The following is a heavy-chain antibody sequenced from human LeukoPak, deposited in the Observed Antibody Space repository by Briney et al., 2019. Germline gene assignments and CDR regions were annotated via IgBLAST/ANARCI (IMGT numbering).Heavy chain of an antibody. CDR3: ARVDWMIGAFDI. CDR1: GFTFSTYS. Sequence: GGSQRLSCAASGFTFSTYSMNWVRQAPGKGLEWVSYITSSSSTIYYADSVRGRFTISRDNAKNSLYLQMNSLRDEDTAVYYCARVDWMIGAFDIWGQGTMVTVSS. CDR2: ITSSSSTI. J-gene: IGHJ3*02. D-gene: IGHD3-22*01. V-gene: IGHV3-48*02.